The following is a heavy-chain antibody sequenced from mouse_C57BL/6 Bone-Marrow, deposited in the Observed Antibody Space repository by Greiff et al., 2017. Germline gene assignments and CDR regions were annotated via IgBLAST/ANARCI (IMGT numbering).Heavy chain of an antibody. D-gene: IGHD4-1*02. J-gene: IGHJ3*01. V-gene: IGHV1-54*01. CDR1: GYAFTNYL. CDR3: ATTGTEWFAY. CDR2: INPGSGGT. Sequence: VQLQQSGAELVRPGTSVKVSCKASGYAFTNYLIEWVKQRPGQGLEWIGVINPGSGGTNYNEKFKGKATLTADKSSSTAYMQLSSLTSEDSAVYFCATTGTEWFAYWGQGTLVTGSA.